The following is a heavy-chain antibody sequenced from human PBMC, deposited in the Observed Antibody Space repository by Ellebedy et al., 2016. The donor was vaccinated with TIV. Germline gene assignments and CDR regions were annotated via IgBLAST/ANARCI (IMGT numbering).Heavy chain of an antibody. CDR3: ARPLSNYGTYYFDY. V-gene: IGHV5-51*01. J-gene: IGHJ4*02. D-gene: IGHD3-16*01. CDR2: VYPGDSDT. CDR1: GYSFTSYW. Sequence: GESLKISXTVSGYSFTSYWIGWVRQMPGKGLELMGIVYPGDSDTRYSPSFQGQVTISVDKSISTAYLQWSSLKASDTAMYYCARPLSNYGTYYFDYWGQGTLVTVSP.